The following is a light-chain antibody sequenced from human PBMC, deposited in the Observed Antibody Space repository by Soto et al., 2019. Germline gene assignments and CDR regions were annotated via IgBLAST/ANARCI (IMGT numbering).Light chain of an antibody. CDR2: DVS. CDR3: SSYTSSSTLV. CDR1: SSDVGGYNY. V-gene: IGLV2-14*01. J-gene: IGLJ3*02. Sequence: QSALTQPASVSGSPGQSITISCTGTSSDVGGYNYVSWYQQHTGKAPTLMIYDVSNRPSGVSNRFSGSKSGNTASLTISGLQAEDEADYYCSSYTSSSTLVFGGGTKLTVL.